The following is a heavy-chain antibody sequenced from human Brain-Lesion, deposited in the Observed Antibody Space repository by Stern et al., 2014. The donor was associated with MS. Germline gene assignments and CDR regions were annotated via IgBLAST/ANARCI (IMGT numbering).Heavy chain of an antibody. CDR2: FDPEDGET. D-gene: IGHD1-26*01. CDR1: GYTLTELS. V-gene: IGHV1-24*01. Sequence: QVQLVQSGAEVKKPGASVKVSCKVSGYTLTELSMHWVRQAPRKGLEWMGGFDPEDGETIYAQKFQGRVTMTEDTSSDTAFMELSSLRSEDTAVYYCATLSPGAGGNYYRHFDYWGQGTLVTVSS. J-gene: IGHJ4*02. CDR3: ATLSPGAGGNYYRHFDY.